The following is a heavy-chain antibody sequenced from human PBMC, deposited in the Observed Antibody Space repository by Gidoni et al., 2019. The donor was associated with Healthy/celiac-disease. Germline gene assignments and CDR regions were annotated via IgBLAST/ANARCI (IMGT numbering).Heavy chain of an antibody. CDR1: GGSFRGSY. V-gene: IGHV4-34*01. J-gene: IGHJ4*02. CDR2: INHSGST. CDR3: ARNPVLRFLGGNDY. D-gene: IGHD3-3*01. Sequence: QVQLQQWGAGLLTHSETLSLTCAVYGGSFRGSYWSWIRQPPGKGLEWIGEINHSGSTNYNPSLKSRVTISVDTSKNQFSLKLSSVTAADTAVYYRARNPVLRFLGGNDYWGQGTLVTVSS.